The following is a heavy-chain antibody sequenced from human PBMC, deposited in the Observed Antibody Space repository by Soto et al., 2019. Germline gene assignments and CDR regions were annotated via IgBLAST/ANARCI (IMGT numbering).Heavy chain of an antibody. D-gene: IGHD6-19*01. Sequence: VGSLRLSCVASGFTFSSSFVGWVRQAPGKGLEWVANINQDGGGTYYVDSVQGRFTISRDNAKDSLYLQMNSLRGEDTAVYYCARYFRGSGRYFFDYWGQGTLVTVSS. CDR1: GFTFSSSF. J-gene: IGHJ4*02. CDR2: INQDGGGT. CDR3: ARYFRGSGRYFFDY. V-gene: IGHV3-7*03.